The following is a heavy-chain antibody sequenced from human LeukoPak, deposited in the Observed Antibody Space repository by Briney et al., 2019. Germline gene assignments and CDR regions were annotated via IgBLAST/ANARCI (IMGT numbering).Heavy chain of an antibody. Sequence: ASVTLSFTSSVYTFTNSIFNWVGQAPGQGREGMVWLSTHNADTNHAQNLQRRVTMPTDTSTSTSYMELTSLRSDDTAVYFCARAVMSLDYYYMDVWGRGTTVTLSS. CDR1: VYTFTNSI. V-gene: IGHV1-18*01. J-gene: IGHJ6*03. D-gene: IGHD2-8*01. CDR2: LSTHNADT. CDR3: ARAVMSLDYYYMDV.